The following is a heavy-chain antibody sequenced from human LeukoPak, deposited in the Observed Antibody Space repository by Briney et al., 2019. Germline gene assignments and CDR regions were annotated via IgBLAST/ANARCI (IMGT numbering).Heavy chain of an antibody. V-gene: IGHV3-23*01. J-gene: IGHJ4*02. Sequence: PGGSLRLSCAASGFTFSNYAMSWVRQAPGKGLEWVSVISGGGGGTYYADSVKGRFTISRDNSQNTLYLQMNGLRAEDTAVYYCARGYCSSTICSVDYWGQGTLVTVSS. CDR3: ARGYCSSTICSVDY. CDR1: GFTFSNYA. CDR2: ISGGGGGT. D-gene: IGHD2-2*01.